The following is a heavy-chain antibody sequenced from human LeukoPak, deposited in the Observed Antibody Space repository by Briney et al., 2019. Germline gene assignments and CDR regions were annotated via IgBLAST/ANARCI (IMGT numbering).Heavy chain of an antibody. CDR2: IYYSGST. CDR1: GGSISSYY. CDR3: ARVTGYRIEDYFDY. Sequence: SETLSLTCTVSGGSISSYYWSWIRQPPGKGLEWIGYIYYSGSTNYNPSLKSRVTISVETSKNEFSLKLRSVTAADTAVYYCARVTGYRIEDYFDYWGQGTLVTVSA. D-gene: IGHD6-13*01. J-gene: IGHJ4*02. V-gene: IGHV4-59*01.